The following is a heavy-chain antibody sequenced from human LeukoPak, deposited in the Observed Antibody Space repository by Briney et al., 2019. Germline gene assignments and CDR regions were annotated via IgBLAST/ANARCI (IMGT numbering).Heavy chain of an antibody. CDR3: ATGFWSGYFGPYYYYYGMDV. V-gene: IGHV1-46*01. CDR2: INPSGGST. CDR1: GYTFTSYY. D-gene: IGHD3-3*01. J-gene: IGHJ6*02. Sequence: ASVKVSCKASGYTFTSYYMHWVRQAPGQGLEWMGIINPSGGSTSYAQKFQGRVIMTRDTSTSTVYMELSSLRSEDTAVYYCATGFWSGYFGPYYYYYGMDVWGQGTTVTVSS.